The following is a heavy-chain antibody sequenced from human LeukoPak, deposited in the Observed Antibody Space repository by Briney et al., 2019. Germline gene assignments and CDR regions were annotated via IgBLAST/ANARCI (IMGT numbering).Heavy chain of an antibody. CDR1: GGSISSYY. V-gene: IGHV4-59*01. CDR3: ARGYYDSSGYYYYYYYYMDA. Sequence: SETLSLTCTVSGGSISSYYWSWIRQPPGKGLEWIGYIYYSGSTNYNPSLKSRVTISVDTSKNQFSLKLSSVTAADTAVYYCARGYYDSSGYYYYYYYYMDAWGKGTTVTISS. J-gene: IGHJ6*03. D-gene: IGHD3-22*01. CDR2: IYYSGST.